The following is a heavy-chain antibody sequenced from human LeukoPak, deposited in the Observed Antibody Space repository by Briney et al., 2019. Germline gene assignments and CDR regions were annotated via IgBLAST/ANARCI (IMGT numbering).Heavy chain of an antibody. CDR1: GYTLTELS. CDR3: ARPYGGNSIDAFDI. V-gene: IGHV1-24*01. Sequence: ASVKVSCKVSGYTLTELSMHWVRQAPGKGLEWMGGFDPEDGETIYAQKFQGRVTMTEDTSTSTAYMELRSQRSDDTAVYYCARPYGGNSIDAFDIWGQGTMVTVSS. J-gene: IGHJ3*02. CDR2: FDPEDGET. D-gene: IGHD4-23*01.